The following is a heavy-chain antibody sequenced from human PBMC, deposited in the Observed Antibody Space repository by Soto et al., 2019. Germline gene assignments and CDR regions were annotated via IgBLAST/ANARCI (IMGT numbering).Heavy chain of an antibody. CDR1: GFTFSDYY. D-gene: IGHD2-15*01. V-gene: IGHV3-11*01. J-gene: IGHJ3*02. CDR2: ISSSGSTI. CDR3: ARRNTTYCSGGSCYKPVDAFDI. Sequence: GGSLRLSCAASGFTFSDYYMSWIRQAPGKGLEWVSYISSSGSTIYYADSVKGRFTISRDNAKNSLYLQMNSLRAEDTAVYYCARRNTTYCSGGSCYKPVDAFDIWGQGTMVTVSS.